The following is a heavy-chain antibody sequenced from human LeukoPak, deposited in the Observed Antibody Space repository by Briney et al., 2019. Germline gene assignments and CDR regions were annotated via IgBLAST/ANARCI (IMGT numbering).Heavy chain of an antibody. Sequence: GASVKVSCKASGYTFTSYGISWVRQAPGQGLEWMGWVSAYNGNTNYAQKLQGRVTMTTDTSTSTAYMELRSLRSDDTAVYYCARADKAMPHGSYYYYYYMDVWGKGTTVTVSS. CDR3: ARADKAMPHGSYYYYYYMDV. J-gene: IGHJ6*03. V-gene: IGHV1-18*01. CDR2: VSAYNGNT. D-gene: IGHD5-18*01. CDR1: GYTFTSYG.